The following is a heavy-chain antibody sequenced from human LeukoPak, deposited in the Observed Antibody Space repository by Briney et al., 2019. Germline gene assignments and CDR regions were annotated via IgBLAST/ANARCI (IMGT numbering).Heavy chain of an antibody. J-gene: IGHJ4*02. Sequence: ASVKVSCKASGYTFTSYGISWVRQAPGQGLEWMGRIIPILGIANYAQKFQGRVTITADKSTSTAYMELSSLRSEDTAVYYCARAEDYYDSSGLLDYWGQGTLVTVSS. CDR1: GYTFTSYG. CDR2: IIPILGIA. D-gene: IGHD3-22*01. CDR3: ARAEDYYDSSGLLDY. V-gene: IGHV1-69*04.